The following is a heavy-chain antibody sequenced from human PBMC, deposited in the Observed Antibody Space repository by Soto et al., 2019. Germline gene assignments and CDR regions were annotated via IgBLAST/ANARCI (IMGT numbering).Heavy chain of an antibody. Sequence: TLSLTGTVSGGSISSGGYYWSWIRQHPGKGLEWIGYIYYSGSTYYNPSLKSRVTISVDTSKNQFSLKLSSVTAADTAVYYCARENSGYSYGYPYYYYGMDVWGQGTTVTVSS. D-gene: IGHD5-18*01. CDR2: IYYSGST. CDR1: GGSISSGGYY. CDR3: ARENSGYSYGYPYYYYGMDV. J-gene: IGHJ6*02. V-gene: IGHV4-31*03.